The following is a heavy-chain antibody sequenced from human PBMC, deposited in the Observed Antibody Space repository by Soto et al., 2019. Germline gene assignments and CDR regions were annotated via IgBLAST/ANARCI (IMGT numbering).Heavy chain of an antibody. V-gene: IGHV1-8*01. CDR3: XVLGGGFDY. D-gene: IGHD3-10*01. J-gene: IGHJ4*02. Sequence: QVQLVQSGAEVKKPGASVKVSCKASGYTFTSYDINWVRQATGQGLEWMGWMNPNSGNTGYAQKFQGRVTMTRNTXXXXXXXXXXXXXXXXXXXXXXXVLGGGFDYWGQGTLVTVSS. CDR1: GYTFTSYD. CDR2: MNPNSGNT.